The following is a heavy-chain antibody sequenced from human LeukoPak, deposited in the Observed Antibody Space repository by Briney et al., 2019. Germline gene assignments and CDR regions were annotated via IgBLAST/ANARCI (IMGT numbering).Heavy chain of an antibody. CDR1: GFTFSSYA. J-gene: IGHJ4*02. D-gene: IGHD5-18*01. Sequence: GGSLRLSCAASGFTFSSYAMNWVRQAPGKGLEWVSAISGSGGSTYYADSVKGRFTISRDNSKNTLYLQMNSLRAEDTAVYYCTKGTIWLPFDYWGQGTLVTVSS. CDR2: ISGSGGST. CDR3: TKGTIWLPFDY. V-gene: IGHV3-23*01.